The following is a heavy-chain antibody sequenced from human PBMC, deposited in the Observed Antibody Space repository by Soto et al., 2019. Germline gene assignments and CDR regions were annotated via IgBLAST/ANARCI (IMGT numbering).Heavy chain of an antibody. J-gene: IGHJ5*02. CDR2: ISSSGSTI. Sequence: VQLVESGGGVVQPGRSLRLSCAASGFTFSSYAMHWVRQAPGKGLEWVSYISSSGSTIYYADSVKGRFTISRDNAKNSLYLQMNSLRAEDTAVYYCARDEGIVGATGWVDPWGQGTLVTVSS. CDR3: ARDEGIVGATGWVDP. D-gene: IGHD1-26*01. CDR1: GFTFSSYA. V-gene: IGHV3-48*04.